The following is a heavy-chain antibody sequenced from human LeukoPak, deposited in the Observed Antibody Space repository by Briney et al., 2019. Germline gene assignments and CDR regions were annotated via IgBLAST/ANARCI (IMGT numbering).Heavy chain of an antibody. J-gene: IGHJ5*02. CDR1: GVSFSGYY. D-gene: IGHD6-19*01. CDR3: AGQIAVAKGVVWFDP. Sequence: SETLSLTCAVYGVSFSGYYWSWIRQPPGKGLEWIGEINHSGSTNYNPSLKSRVTISVDTSKNQFSLKLSSVTAAGTAVYYCAGQIAVAKGVVWFDPWGQGTLVTVSS. CDR2: INHSGST. V-gene: IGHV4-34*01.